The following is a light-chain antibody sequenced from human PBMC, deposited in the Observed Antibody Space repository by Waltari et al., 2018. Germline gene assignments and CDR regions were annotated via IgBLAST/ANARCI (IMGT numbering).Light chain of an antibody. Sequence: EIVLTQSPGTLSLSPGERATLPSRASQSLGIDDLAWYQQKPGQPPRLLIYGASSRATGSPDRFSNSGSGTDFTLTISRLEPEDFAVYYCQQYGSSFTFGPGTKVDIK. CDR1: QSLGIDD. J-gene: IGKJ3*01. CDR3: QQYGSSFT. CDR2: GAS. V-gene: IGKV3-20*01.